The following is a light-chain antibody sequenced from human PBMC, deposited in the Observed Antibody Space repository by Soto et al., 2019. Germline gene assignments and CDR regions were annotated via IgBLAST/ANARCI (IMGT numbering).Light chain of an antibody. J-gene: IGLJ2*01. Sequence: QAVVTQEPSLTVSPGGTVTLTCASSTGAVTSAYYPNWFQQKPGQAPRALIYNTNNRHSWTPARFSGSLLGGKAALTLSGVQPEDEAEYYCLLYYGGAQLVFGGGTKLTVL. CDR1: TGAVTSAYY. V-gene: IGLV7-43*01. CDR3: LLYYGGAQLV. CDR2: NTN.